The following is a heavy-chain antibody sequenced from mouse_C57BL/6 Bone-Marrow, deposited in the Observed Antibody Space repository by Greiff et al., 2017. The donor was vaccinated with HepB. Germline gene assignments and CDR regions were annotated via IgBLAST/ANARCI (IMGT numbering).Heavy chain of an antibody. CDR3: VRPAYYSNPYAMDY. V-gene: IGHV10-1*01. J-gene: IGHJ4*01. D-gene: IGHD2-5*01. CDR1: GFSFNTYA. CDR2: IRSKSNNYAT. Sequence: EVKLQESGGGLVQPKGSLKLSCAASGFSFNTYAMNWVRQAPGKGLEWVARIRSKSNNYATYYADSVKDRFTISRDDSESMLYLQMNNLKTEDTAMYYCVRPAYYSNPYAMDYWGQGTSVTVSS.